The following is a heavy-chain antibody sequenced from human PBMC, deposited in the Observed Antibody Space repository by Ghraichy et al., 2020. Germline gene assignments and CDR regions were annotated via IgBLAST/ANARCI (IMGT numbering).Heavy chain of an antibody. Sequence: SQTLSLTCTVSGDSVTSSYWSWIRQSPGKGLESIGYISLSNNGDTNFHPSLESRVFMSLDTSKNQFSLKLTSVTPADTAVYYCTRHTRVPDCWGQGILVTVSS. CDR2: ISLSNNGDT. V-gene: IGHV4-59*02. CDR3: TRHTRVPDC. J-gene: IGHJ4*02. D-gene: IGHD2-15*01. CDR1: GDSVTSSY.